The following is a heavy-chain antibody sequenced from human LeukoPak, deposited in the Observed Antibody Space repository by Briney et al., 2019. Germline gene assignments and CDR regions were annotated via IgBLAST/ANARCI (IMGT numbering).Heavy chain of an antibody. CDR3: ARGEDDYGDYVHDY. Sequence: SETLSLTCTVSGGSISSYNWSWIRQPPGKGLEWIGYIYYSGSTNYNPSLKSRVTISVDTSKNQFSLKLSSVTAAGTAVYYCARGEDDYGDYVHDYWGQGTLVTVSS. D-gene: IGHD4-17*01. CDR2: IYYSGST. CDR1: GGSISSYN. V-gene: IGHV4-59*01. J-gene: IGHJ4*02.